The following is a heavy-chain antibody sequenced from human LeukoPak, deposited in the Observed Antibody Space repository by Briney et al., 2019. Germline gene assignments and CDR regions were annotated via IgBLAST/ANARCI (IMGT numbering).Heavy chain of an antibody. CDR1: GFTSDDYA. CDR3: AKDNGYDILTGYYDY. J-gene: IGHJ4*02. CDR2: ISWNSGSI. V-gene: IGHV3-9*02. Sequence: GRSLRLSCAASGFTSDDYAMHWVRQAPGKGLEWVSGISWNSGSIGYADSVKGRFTISRDNAKNSLYLQMNSLRAEDTALYYCAKDNGYDILTGYYDYWGQGTLVTVSS. D-gene: IGHD3-9*01.